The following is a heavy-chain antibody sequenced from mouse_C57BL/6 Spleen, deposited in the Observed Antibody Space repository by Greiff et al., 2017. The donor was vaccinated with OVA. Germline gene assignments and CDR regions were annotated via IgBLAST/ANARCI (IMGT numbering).Heavy chain of an antibody. V-gene: IGHV1-26*01. CDR2: INPNNGGT. D-gene: IGHD1-1*01. Sequence: EVQLQQSGPELVKPGASVKISCKASGYTFTDYYMNWVKQSHGKSLEWIGDINPNNGGTSYNQKFKGKATLTVDKSSSTAYMELRSLTSEDAAVYYCAPRDYEDYFDYWGQGTTLTVSS. CDR3: APRDYEDYFDY. CDR1: GYTFTDYY. J-gene: IGHJ2*01.